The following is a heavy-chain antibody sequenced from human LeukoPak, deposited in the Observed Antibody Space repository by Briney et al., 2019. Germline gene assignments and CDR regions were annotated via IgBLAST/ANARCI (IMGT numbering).Heavy chain of an antibody. CDR3: ARDPGPKSGSYSY. D-gene: IGHD1-26*01. CDR2: ISAYNGNT. Sequence: ASVKVSCKASGYTFSGYYMHWVRQAPGQGLEWMGWISAYNGNTNYAQKLQGRVTMTTDTSTSTAYMELRSLRSDDTAVYYCARDPGPKSGSYSYWGQGTLVTVSS. J-gene: IGHJ4*02. V-gene: IGHV1-18*04. CDR1: GYTFSGYY.